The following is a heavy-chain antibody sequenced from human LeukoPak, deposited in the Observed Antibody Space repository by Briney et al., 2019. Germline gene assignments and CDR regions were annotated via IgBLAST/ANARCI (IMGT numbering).Heavy chain of an antibody. CDR1: GFTFSSYS. CDR3: ATYRQLLLPFES. J-gene: IGHJ4*02. D-gene: IGHD5-24*01. CDR2: ISSSSSYI. V-gene: IGHV3-21*04. Sequence: GGSLRLSCAASGFTFSSYSMNWVRQARGKGLEWVSSISSSSSYIYYADSVKGRFTISRDNAKNSLYLQMNSLRAKDTAIYYCATYRQLLLPFESWGQGTMVTVSS.